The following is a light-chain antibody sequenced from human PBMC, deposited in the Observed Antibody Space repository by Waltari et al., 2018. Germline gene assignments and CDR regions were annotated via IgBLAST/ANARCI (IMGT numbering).Light chain of an antibody. J-gene: IGKJ2*01. V-gene: IGKV1-39*01. CDR2: AAS. Sequence: DIQMTQSPSSLSASVGDRVTITCRASQSISSYLNWYQLKPGKAPKVLISAASSLQSGVPSRFSGSGSGTDFTLTISSLQPEDFASYYCQQSYSIPYTFGQGTKLEIK. CDR3: QQSYSIPYT. CDR1: QSISSY.